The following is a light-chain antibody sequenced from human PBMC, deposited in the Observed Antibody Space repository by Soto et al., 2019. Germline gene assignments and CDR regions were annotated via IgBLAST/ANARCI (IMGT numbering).Light chain of an antibody. CDR2: AAS. Sequence: DIQMTKSLSSLPASVGARVTITCRASQTITNRLAWYQQKPGEAPKLLIYAASTLYGGVPSRFSGSGSGTDFALTITSLQAEDFATYYCQQLRMYPSTFGGGTKADIK. CDR1: QTITNR. J-gene: IGKJ4*01. V-gene: IGKV1-9*01. CDR3: QQLRMYPST.